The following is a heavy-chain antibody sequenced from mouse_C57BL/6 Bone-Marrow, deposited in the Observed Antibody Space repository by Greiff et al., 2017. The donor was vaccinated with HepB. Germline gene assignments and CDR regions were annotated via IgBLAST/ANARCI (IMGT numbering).Heavy chain of an antibody. Sequence: EVHLVESGPGLVKPSQSLSLTCSVTGYSITSGYYWNWIRQFPGNKLEWMGYISYDGSNNYNPSLKNRISITRDTSKNQFFLKLNSVTTEDTATYYCARRVDYDHYAMDYWGQGTSVTVSS. V-gene: IGHV3-6*01. J-gene: IGHJ4*01. D-gene: IGHD2-4*01. CDR3: ARRVDYDHYAMDY. CDR2: ISYDGSN. CDR1: GYSITSGYY.